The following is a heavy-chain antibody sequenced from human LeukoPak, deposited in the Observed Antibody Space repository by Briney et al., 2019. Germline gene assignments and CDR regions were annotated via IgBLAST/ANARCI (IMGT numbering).Heavy chain of an antibody. D-gene: IGHD5-12*01. CDR1: GGTFNSYA. V-gene: IGHV1-69*06. Sequence: AASVKVSCKASGGTFNSYAISWVRQAPGQGLEWMGGIIPIFGTTNYARKFRGRVTLTADKSTRTAYMELSSLRSEDTAVYYCARDGLDVSGYDLSNWFDPWGQGTLVTVSS. CDR3: ARDGLDVSGYDLSNWFDP. CDR2: IIPIFGTT. J-gene: IGHJ5*02.